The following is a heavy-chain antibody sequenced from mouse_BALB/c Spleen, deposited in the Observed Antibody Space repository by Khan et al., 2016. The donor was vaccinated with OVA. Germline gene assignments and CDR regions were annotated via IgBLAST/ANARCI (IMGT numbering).Heavy chain of an antibody. CDR3: ARQPYYHYYVMDY. V-gene: IGHV2-6-1*01. CDR2: IWSDGST. CDR1: GFSLTDYG. Sequence: QVQLKQSGPALVAPSQSLSITCTLSGFSLTDYGVHWVRQPPGKGLEWLVVIWSDGSTTYNSALKSRLSISKDNSKSQVFLKMNSLQTDDTAVYYCARQPYYHYYVMDYWGQGTSVTVSS. J-gene: IGHJ4*01. D-gene: IGHD2-10*01.